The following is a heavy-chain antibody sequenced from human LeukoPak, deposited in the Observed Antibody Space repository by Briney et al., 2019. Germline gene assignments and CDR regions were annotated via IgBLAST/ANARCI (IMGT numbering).Heavy chain of an antibody. Sequence: SETLSLTCTVSGGSISSSNYYWGWRRQPPGKGLEWIGSIYYSGSTYYNPSLKSRVTISVDTSKNQFSLKLSSVTAADTAVYYCARRTVVPPGAFDIWGQGTMVTVSS. CDR3: ARRTVVPPGAFDI. J-gene: IGHJ3*02. V-gene: IGHV4-39*01. D-gene: IGHD4-23*01. CDR1: GGSISSSNYY. CDR2: IYYSGST.